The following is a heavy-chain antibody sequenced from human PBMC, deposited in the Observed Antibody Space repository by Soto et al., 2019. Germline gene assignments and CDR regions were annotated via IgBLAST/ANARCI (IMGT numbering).Heavy chain of an antibody. CDR1: GFTFSSYA. CDR2: VSPSGGNT. D-gene: IGHD2-2*01. J-gene: IGHJ4*02. V-gene: IGHV3-23*01. Sequence: EVQLLESGGGVVQPGGSLRLSCAASGFTFSSYAMSLVRQAPGKGLEWVSAVSPSGGNTYYADSVQGRFTISRDNYTNTQTLQMHSLRVEDTAIYYWAQDRTSWHTLGFGYWGQGTLVTVSS. CDR3: AQDRTSWHTLGFGY.